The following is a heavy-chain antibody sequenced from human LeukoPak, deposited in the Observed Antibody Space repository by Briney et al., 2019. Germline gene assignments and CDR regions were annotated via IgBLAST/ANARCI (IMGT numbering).Heavy chain of an antibody. CDR1: GFTFSSYS. CDR2: ISSSSSYI. V-gene: IGHV3-21*04. J-gene: IGHJ4*02. Sequence: PGGSLRLSCAASGFTFSSYSMNWVRQAPGKGLEWVSSISSSSSYIYYADSVKGRFTISRDNAKNSLYLQMNSLRAEDTAVYYCAKDRYYDNTGDHYESEYWGQGTLVTVSS. D-gene: IGHD3-22*01. CDR3: AKDRYYDNTGDHYESEY.